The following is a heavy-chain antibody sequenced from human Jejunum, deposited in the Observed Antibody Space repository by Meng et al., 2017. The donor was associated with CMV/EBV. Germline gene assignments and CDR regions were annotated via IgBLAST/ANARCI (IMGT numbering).Heavy chain of an antibody. Sequence: GDSISGYYFNWIRQPPGKGLEWIGNIDYSGTTKYNPSLQSRVTISVDPSKSQFSLKLGSVSAADTALYYCARGWGTTSPWDYWGQGMLVTVSS. CDR1: GDSISGYY. V-gene: IGHV4-59*01. CDR3: ARGWGTTSPWDY. J-gene: IGHJ4*02. CDR2: IDYSGTT. D-gene: IGHD3-16*01.